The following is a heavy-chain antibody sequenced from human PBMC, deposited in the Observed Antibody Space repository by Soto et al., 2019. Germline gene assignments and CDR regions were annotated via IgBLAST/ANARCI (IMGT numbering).Heavy chain of an antibody. Sequence: SVKVSCKASGGTFSSYAISWVRQAPGQGLEWMGGIIPIFGTADYAQKFQGRVTITADESTSTAYMELSSLRSEDTAVYYCARGRDGYNHAFDYWGQGTLVTVSS. CDR2: IIPIFGTA. D-gene: IGHD5-12*01. CDR3: ARGRDGYNHAFDY. CDR1: GGTFSSYA. J-gene: IGHJ4*02. V-gene: IGHV1-69*13.